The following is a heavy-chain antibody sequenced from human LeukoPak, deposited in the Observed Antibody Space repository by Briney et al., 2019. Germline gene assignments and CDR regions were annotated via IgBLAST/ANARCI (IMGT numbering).Heavy chain of an antibody. V-gene: IGHV4-31*03. CDR2: IYYSGST. J-gene: IGHJ5*02. D-gene: IGHD3-10*01. CDR1: GGSISSGGYY. Sequence: PSETLSLTCTVSGGSISSGGYYWSWIRQHPEKGLEWIGYIYYSGSTYYNPSLKSRVTISVDTSKNQFSLKLSSVTAADTAVCYCARTRYGFGSYWFDPWGQGTLVTVSS. CDR3: ARTRYGFGSYWFDP.